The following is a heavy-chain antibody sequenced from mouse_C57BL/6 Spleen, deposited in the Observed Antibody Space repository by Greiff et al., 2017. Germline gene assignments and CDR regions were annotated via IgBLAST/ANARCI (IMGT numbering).Heavy chain of an antibody. CDR1: GFTFRSYG. Sequence: EVMLVESGGDLVKPGGSLKLSCAASGFTFRSYGMSWVRQTPDKRLEWVATISSGGSYTYYPDSVKGRFTISRDNAKKTLYLQMSSLKSEDTAMYYWARLYYDYDEARFAYWGQGTLVTVSA. J-gene: IGHJ3*01. V-gene: IGHV5-6*01. CDR2: ISSGGSYT. CDR3: ARLYYDYDEARFAY. D-gene: IGHD2-4*01.